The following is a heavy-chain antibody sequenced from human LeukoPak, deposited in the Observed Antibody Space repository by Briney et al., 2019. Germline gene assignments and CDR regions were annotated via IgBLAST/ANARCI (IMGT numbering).Heavy chain of an antibody. CDR3: TTGSDYYYYGMDV. Sequence: GGSLRLSCAASGFTFSNAWMRWVRQAPGKGLERVGRIKSKTDGETTDYAAPVKGRFTISRDDSKNTLYLQMNSLKTEDTAVYYCTTGSDYYYYGMDVWGQGTTVTVSS. CDR1: GFTFSNAW. CDR2: IKSKTDGETT. J-gene: IGHJ6*02. V-gene: IGHV3-15*01.